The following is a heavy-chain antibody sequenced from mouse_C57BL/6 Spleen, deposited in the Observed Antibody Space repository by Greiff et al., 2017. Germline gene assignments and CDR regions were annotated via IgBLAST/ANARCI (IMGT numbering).Heavy chain of an antibody. V-gene: IGHV5-9*04. CDR2: ISGGGGNT. CDR3: ASCPFYYAMDY. CDR1: GFTFSSYT. J-gene: IGHJ4*01. Sequence: EVKVVESGGGLVKPGGSLKLSCAASGFTFSSYTMSWVRQTPEKRLEWVATISGGGGNTYYPDSVKGRYTISRDNAKNTLYLQMSSLRSEDTAVYYYASCPFYYAMDYWGQGTSVTVSS.